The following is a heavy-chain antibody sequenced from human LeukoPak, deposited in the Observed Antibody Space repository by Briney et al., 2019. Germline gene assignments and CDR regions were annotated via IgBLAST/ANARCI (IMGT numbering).Heavy chain of an antibody. CDR2: ISYDGSSK. CDR1: GFTFSSYG. V-gene: IGHV3-30*18. CDR3: AKEGSVAGTRWGLDY. D-gene: IGHD6-19*01. Sequence: GRSLRLSYAASGFTFSSYGMHWVRQAPGQGLEWVAVISYDGSSKSYADSVKGRFTISRDNSKNTLYLQMNSLRAEDTAVYYCAKEGSVAGTRWGLDYWGQGTLVTVSS. J-gene: IGHJ4*02.